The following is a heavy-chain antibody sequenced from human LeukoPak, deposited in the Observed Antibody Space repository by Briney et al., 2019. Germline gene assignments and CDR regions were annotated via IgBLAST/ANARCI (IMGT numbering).Heavy chain of an antibody. CDR1: GFTFSSYG. V-gene: IGHV3-33*01. D-gene: IGHD3-22*01. CDR3: ARDYYDSSGYAGGLDY. CDR2: IWYDGSNK. J-gene: IGHJ4*02. Sequence: GGSLRLSCAASGFTFSSYGMHWVRQAPGKGLEWVAVIWYDGSNKYYADSVKGRFTISRDNAKNSLYLQMNSLRAEDTAVYYCARDYYDSSGYAGGLDYWGQGTLVTVSS.